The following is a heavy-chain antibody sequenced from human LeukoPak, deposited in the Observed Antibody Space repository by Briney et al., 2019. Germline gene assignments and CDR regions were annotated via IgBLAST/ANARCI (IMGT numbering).Heavy chain of an antibody. Sequence: ASVKVSCKASGYTFTSYAMHWVRQAPGQRLEWMGWINAGNGNTKYSQKFQGRVTITTDESTSTAYMELSSLRSEDTAVYYCARDLNSGSYSAPWGQGTLVTVSS. CDR2: INAGNGNT. CDR3: ARDLNSGSYSAP. J-gene: IGHJ5*02. V-gene: IGHV1-3*01. D-gene: IGHD1-26*01. CDR1: GYTFTSYA.